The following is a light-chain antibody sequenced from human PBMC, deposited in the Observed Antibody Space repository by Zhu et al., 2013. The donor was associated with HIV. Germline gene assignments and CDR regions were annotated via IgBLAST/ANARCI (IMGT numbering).Light chain of an antibody. V-gene: IGKV3-15*01. CDR1: QSVNYN. CDR3: QHVNNNAA. CDR2: DAS. Sequence: EIVMTQSPATLSLSPGERATLSCRASQSVNYNVAWYQQKPGQAPRLLIYDASTRDTGIPARFSGSGSGTEFTLTISSLQSEDFATYYCQHVNNNAAFGPGTNLDV. J-gene: IGKJ3*01.